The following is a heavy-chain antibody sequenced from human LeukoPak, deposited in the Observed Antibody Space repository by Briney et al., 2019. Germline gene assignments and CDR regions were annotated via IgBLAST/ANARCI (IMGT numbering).Heavy chain of an antibody. CDR3: AKGTATSCYTGFDY. V-gene: IGHV3-7*03. CDR1: GFTFSSYW. D-gene: IGHD2-2*02. J-gene: IGHJ4*02. CDR2: IKQDGSEK. Sequence: GGSLRLSCAASGFTFSSYWMSWVRQAPGKGLEWVANIKQDGSEKYYVDSVKGRFTISRDNAKNSLYLQMNSLRADDTALYYCAKGTATSCYTGFDYWGQGTLVTVSS.